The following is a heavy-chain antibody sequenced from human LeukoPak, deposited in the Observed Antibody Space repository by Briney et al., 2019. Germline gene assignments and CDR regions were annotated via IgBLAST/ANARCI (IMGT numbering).Heavy chain of an antibody. CDR2: ISWNSGSI. CDR3: AKGIPCRV. D-gene: IGHD2-15*01. V-gene: IGHV3-9*01. J-gene: IGHJ4*02. Sequence: PGGSLRLSCAASGFTFSSYEMNWVRQAPGKGLEWVSGISWNSGSIGYADSVKGRFTISRDNAKNSLYLQMNSLRAEDTALYYCAKGIPCRVWGQGTLVTVSS. CDR1: GFTFSSYE.